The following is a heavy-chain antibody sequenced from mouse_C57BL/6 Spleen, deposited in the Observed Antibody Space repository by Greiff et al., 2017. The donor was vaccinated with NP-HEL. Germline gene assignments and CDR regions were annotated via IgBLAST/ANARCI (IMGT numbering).Heavy chain of an antibody. CDR1: GYAFSSYW. Sequence: QVHVKQSGAELVKPGASVKISCKASGYAFSSYWMNWVKQRPGKGLEWIGQIYPGDGDTNYNGKFKGKATLTADKSSSTAYMQLSSLTSEDSAVYFCARRGNLNYFDYWGQGTTLTVSS. CDR2: IYPGDGDT. V-gene: IGHV1-80*01. CDR3: ARRGNLNYFDY. J-gene: IGHJ2*01.